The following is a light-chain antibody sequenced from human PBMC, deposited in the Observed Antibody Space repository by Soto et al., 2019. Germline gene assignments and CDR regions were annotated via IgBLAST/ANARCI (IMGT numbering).Light chain of an antibody. V-gene: IGKV3-20*01. CDR1: QIVDSRY. CDR2: GAT. Sequence: EIVLTQSPGTLSLSPGERATLSCRASQIVDSRYLAWYQQKLGQSPRLLIYGATNRATGIPDRFSGGGSGTDFTLSISRLEPDDFAVFYCQWYGASPPWTFGQGTKVEIK. J-gene: IGKJ1*01. CDR3: QWYGASPPWT.